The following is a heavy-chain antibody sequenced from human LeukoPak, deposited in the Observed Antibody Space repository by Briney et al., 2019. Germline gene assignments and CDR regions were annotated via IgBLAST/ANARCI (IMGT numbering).Heavy chain of an antibody. V-gene: IGHV4-39*02. Sequence: PSETLSLTCTVSGGSISSSSYYWGWIRQPPGKGLEWIGSIYYSGSTYYNPSLKSRVTISVDTSKNQFSLKLSSVTAADTAVYYCAKDTQLVRGNFDYWGQGTLVTVSS. CDR3: AKDTQLVRGNFDY. CDR1: GGSISSSSYY. CDR2: IYYSGST. D-gene: IGHD6-13*01. J-gene: IGHJ4*02.